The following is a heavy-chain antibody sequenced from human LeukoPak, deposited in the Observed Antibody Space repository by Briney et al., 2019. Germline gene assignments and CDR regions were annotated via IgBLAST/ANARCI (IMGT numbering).Heavy chain of an antibody. V-gene: IGHV3-30-3*01. CDR3: ARDPIDY. CDR2: TSHDGSNK. J-gene: IGHJ4*02. CDR1: GFTFSTYA. Sequence: GGSLRLSCAASGFTFSTYAMHWFRLAPGKGLEWVAVTSHDGSNKHYADSAKGRFTISRDNSKNTLFLQMNSLRLDDTAVYYCARDPIDYWGQGTLVTVSS.